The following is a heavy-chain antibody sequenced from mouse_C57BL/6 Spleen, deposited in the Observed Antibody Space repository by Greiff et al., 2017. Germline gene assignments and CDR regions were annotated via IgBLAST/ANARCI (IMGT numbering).Heavy chain of an antibody. CDR2: ISYDGSN. V-gene: IGHV3-6*01. CDR3: ARRDCGGFAY. CDR1: GYSITSGYY. J-gene: IGHJ3*01. Sequence: ESGPGLVKPSQSLSLTCSVSGYSITSGYYWNWIRQFPGNKLEWMGFISYDGSNNNNPSLKNRISITRDTSKNQFFLKLNSVTAEDTATYCCARRDCGGFAYWGQGTLVTVSA.